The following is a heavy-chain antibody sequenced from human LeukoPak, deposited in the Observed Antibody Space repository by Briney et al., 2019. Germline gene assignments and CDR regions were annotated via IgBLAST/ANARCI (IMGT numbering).Heavy chain of an antibody. CDR3: ARVIDCTSTSCYDY. V-gene: IGHV1-2*02. J-gene: IGHJ4*02. D-gene: IGHD2-2*01. CDR1: GYTFTGYY. CDR2: INPNSGGT. Sequence: ASVKVSCNASGYTFTGYYMHWVRQAPGQGLEWMGWINPNSGGTNYAQKFQGRVTMTRDTSISTAYMELSRLRSDDTAVYYCARVIDCTSTSCYDYWGQGTLVTVSS.